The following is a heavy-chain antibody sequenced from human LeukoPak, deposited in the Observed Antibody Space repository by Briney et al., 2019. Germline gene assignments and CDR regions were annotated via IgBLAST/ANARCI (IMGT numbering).Heavy chain of an antibody. CDR1: GYTFTGYV. J-gene: IGHJ4*02. CDR3: AREYSYGQNLDY. D-gene: IGHD5-18*01. CDR2: IKPNSGGT. V-gene: IGHV1-2*02. Sequence: ASVKVSCTASGYTFTGYVMHWGRRAPGQRLEGMGWIKPNSGGTNYAQKFQGSVTMTRDTSISTAYMELSRLRSDDTAVYYCAREYSYGQNLDYWGQGTLVTVSS.